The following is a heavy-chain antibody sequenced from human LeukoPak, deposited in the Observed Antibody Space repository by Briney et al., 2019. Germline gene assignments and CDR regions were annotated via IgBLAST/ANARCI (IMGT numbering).Heavy chain of an antibody. CDR3: ARESGIVATIMGYFDY. D-gene: IGHD5-12*01. V-gene: IGHV1-69*04. Sequence: VASVKVSCKASGGTFSSYAISWVRQAPGQGLEWMGRIIPILGIANYAQKFQGRVTITADKSMSTAYMELSSLRSEDTAVYYCARESGIVATIMGYFDYWGQGTLVTVSS. CDR2: IIPILGIA. J-gene: IGHJ4*02. CDR1: GGTFSSYA.